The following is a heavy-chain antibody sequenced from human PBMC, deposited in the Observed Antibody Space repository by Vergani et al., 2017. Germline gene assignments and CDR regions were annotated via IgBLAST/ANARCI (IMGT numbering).Heavy chain of an antibody. CDR1: GGSVDNRDYY. Sequence: LQLQESGPGLMKPSETLSLTCTVSGGSVDNRDYYWGWIRRPPGKGLEWIGSFSKGGTTSLHPSVKSRVAISSDTAKNRFSLKLTSVSAADTAVYYCTRHGRSGWAGYFQHWGQGTLVTASS. J-gene: IGHJ1*01. CDR2: FSKGGTT. D-gene: IGHD6-19*01. V-gene: IGHV4-39*01. CDR3: TRHGRSGWAGYFQH.